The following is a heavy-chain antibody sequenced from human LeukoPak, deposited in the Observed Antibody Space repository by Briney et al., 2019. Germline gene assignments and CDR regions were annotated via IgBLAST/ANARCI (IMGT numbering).Heavy chain of an antibody. D-gene: IGHD5-24*01. V-gene: IGHV4-59*01. J-gene: IGHJ4*02. CDR1: GGSISSYY. CDR2: IYYSGST. CDR3: ARGMATIWFDY. Sequence: SETPSLTCTVSGGSISSYYWSRIRQPPGKGLEWIGYIYYSGSTNYNPSPKSRATKAVDTSKNQFSLKLSSVTAADTAVYYCARGMATIWFDYWGQGTLVTVSS.